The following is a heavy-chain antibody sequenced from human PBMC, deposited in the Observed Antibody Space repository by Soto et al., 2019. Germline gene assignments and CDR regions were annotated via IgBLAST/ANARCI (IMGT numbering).Heavy chain of an antibody. CDR2: INSDGSST. CDR1: GFTFSSSW. D-gene: IGHD2-15*01. V-gene: IGHV3-74*01. CDR3: ARALGCSGGSCYAQRPYYYYGMDV. J-gene: IGHJ6*02. Sequence: PWGSLRLSCAAPGFTFSSSWMHWVRQAPGKGLVWVSRINSDGSSTSYADSVKGRFTISRDNAKNTLYLQMNSLRAEDTAVYYCARALGCSGGSCYAQRPYYYYGMDVWGQGTTVTGSS.